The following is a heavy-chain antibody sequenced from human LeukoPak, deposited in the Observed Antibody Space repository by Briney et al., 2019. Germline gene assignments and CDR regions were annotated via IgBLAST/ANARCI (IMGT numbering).Heavy chain of an antibody. Sequence: GASVKVSCKASGYTFTGYYIHWVRQAPGQGLEWMGWINPNSGGPNYAQKFQGRVTMTRDTSISTAYMEMSRLRSDDTAVYYCARDVSAGGTNWFDPRGQGTLVTVSS. CDR1: GYTFTGYY. V-gene: IGHV1-2*02. CDR3: ARDVSAGGTNWFDP. CDR2: INPNSGGP. D-gene: IGHD3-16*01. J-gene: IGHJ5*02.